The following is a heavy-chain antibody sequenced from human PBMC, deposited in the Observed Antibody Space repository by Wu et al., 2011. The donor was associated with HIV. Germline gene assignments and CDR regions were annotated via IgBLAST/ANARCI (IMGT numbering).Heavy chain of an antibody. J-gene: IGHJ3*02. D-gene: IGHD2-21*02. CDR1: GGTFNSYV. Sequence: QVQLVQSGAEVKKPGSSVKVSCKASGGTFNSYVISWVRQAPGQGLEWMGGIIPIFTTVNYAQKFQGRVTITTDESTSTAYMELSSLRSEDTAVYYCARVKGPASDXGGDCYAFDIWGQGTMVTVSS. CDR3: ARVKGPASDXGGDCYAFDI. CDR2: IIPIFTTV. V-gene: IGHV1-69*05.